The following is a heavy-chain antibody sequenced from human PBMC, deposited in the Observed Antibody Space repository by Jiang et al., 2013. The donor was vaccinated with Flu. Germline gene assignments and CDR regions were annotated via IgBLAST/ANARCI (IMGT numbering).Heavy chain of an antibody. CDR2: VSNAGQST. J-gene: IGHJ4*02. V-gene: IGHV3-64D*06. D-gene: IGHD3-9*01. CDR3: VKTSLTYYYEI. CDR1: STFA. Sequence: STFAMHWVRQAPGKGLEYVSAVSNAGQSTYYADSVKGRFIISRDNSKNTLCLQMSSLRPEDTAIYYCVKTSLTYYYEIWGLGTL.